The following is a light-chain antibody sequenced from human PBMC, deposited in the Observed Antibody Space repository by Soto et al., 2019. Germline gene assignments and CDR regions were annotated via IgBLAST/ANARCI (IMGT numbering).Light chain of an antibody. CDR2: AAS. Sequence: DIQMTQSPSSLSASVGDRVTITCRASQGISNYLAWYQQKPGKVPKLLIDAASTLQSGVPSRFSGSGSGTDFTLTISSLQPEDVATYYCQKYNSAPLTWTFGQGTKVEIK. J-gene: IGKJ1*01. CDR1: QGISNY. V-gene: IGKV1-27*01. CDR3: QKYNSAPLTWT.